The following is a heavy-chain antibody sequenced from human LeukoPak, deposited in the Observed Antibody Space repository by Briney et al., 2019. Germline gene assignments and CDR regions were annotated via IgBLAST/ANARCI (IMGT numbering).Heavy chain of an antibody. J-gene: IGHJ4*02. Sequence: ASVKVSCKASGYTFFTYEIHWVRQAAGQGLEWMGWVHPNSGNTDYAQKFQDRVTMTRDTSISTAYMELSSLRSEDTAVYYCARSPHSFDFYFDYWGQGTLLTVSS. CDR2: VHPNSGNT. CDR1: GYTFFTYE. V-gene: IGHV1-8*01. CDR3: ARSPHSFDFYFDY. D-gene: IGHD3-9*01.